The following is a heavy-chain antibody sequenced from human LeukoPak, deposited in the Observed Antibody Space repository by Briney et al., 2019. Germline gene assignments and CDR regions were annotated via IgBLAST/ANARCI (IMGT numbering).Heavy chain of an antibody. CDR3: ARDQFWWGNYFDY. J-gene: IGHJ4*02. Sequence: GGSLRLSCAASGFTVSSNYMSWVRQAPGKGLEWVSVIYSGGSTYYADSVKGRFTISRDNSKNTLYLQMNSLRAEDTAVYYCARDQFWWGNYFDYWGQGTLVTVSS. D-gene: IGHD2-21*01. CDR2: IYSGGST. CDR1: GFTVSSNY. V-gene: IGHV3-66*01.